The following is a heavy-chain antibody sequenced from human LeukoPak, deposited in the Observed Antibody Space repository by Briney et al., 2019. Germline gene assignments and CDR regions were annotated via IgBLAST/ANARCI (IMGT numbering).Heavy chain of an antibody. J-gene: IGHJ3*02. CDR1: GGSISSYY. D-gene: IGHD5-24*01. CDR2: IYYSGST. V-gene: IGHV4-59*08. CDR3: ATRDGYNAFDI. Sequence: SETLSLTCTVSGGSISSYYWSWIRQPPGKGLEWIGYIYYSGSTNYNPSLKSRVTISVDTSKNQFSLKLRSVTAADTAVYYCATRDGYNAFDIWGQGTMVTVSS.